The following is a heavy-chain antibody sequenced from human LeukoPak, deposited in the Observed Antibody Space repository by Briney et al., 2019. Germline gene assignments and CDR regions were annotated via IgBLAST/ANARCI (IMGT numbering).Heavy chain of an antibody. CDR3: AREVLGARAFEY. Sequence: SETLSLTCAVYGGSFSGYYWSWIRKPPGKGLEWIGEINHSGSTNYNPSLKSRVTISVDTSKNQFSLKLSSVTAAVTAVYYCAREVLGARAFEYWGQGILVTVSS. D-gene: IGHD1-26*01. V-gene: IGHV4-34*01. CDR2: INHSGST. CDR1: GGSFSGYY. J-gene: IGHJ4*02.